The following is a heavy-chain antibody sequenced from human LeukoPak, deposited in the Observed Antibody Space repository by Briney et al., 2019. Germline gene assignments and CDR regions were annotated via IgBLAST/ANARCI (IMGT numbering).Heavy chain of an antibody. CDR1: GFSLRDYY. Sequence: GGSLRLSCEISGFSLRDYYMTWIRQVPGKGLEWISYITSTGSTTYYADSLKGRLTISRDTAKSVVYLQMNSLRADDTAVYYCARGPLYYDFWSGYYRIDYWGQGTLVTVSS. V-gene: IGHV3-11*01. CDR3: ARGPLYYDFWSGYYRIDY. D-gene: IGHD3-3*01. CDR2: ITSTGSTT. J-gene: IGHJ4*02.